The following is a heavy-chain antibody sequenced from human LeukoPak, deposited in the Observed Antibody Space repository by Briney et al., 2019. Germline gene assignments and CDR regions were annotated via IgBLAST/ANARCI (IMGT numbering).Heavy chain of an antibody. V-gene: IGHV1-2*02. CDR1: GYTFTGYY. D-gene: IGHD3-10*01. CDR2: INPNSGGT. J-gene: IGHJ3*02. Sequence: ASVKVSCKASGYTFTGYYMHWARQAPGQGLEWMGWINPNSGGTNYAQKFQGRVTMTRDTSISTAYMELSRLRSDDTAVYYCARGATLEYYYGRSTYDAFDIWGQGTMVTVSS. CDR3: ARGATLEYYYGRSTYDAFDI.